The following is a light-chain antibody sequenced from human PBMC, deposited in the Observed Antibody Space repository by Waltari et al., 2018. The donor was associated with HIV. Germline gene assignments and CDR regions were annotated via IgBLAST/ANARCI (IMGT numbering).Light chain of an antibody. V-gene: IGLV2-14*01. CDR3: GAYTGSGTLVL. Sequence: SALTQPASASGSPGQSITISCTGTSSDIGSYEYVSWYQQNPGKAPKLIIYNVSRRPSGVSDRFSGSKFGNTASLTISGLQPEDEADYYCGAYTGSGTLVLFGGGTKLTVL. J-gene: IGLJ2*01. CDR2: NVS. CDR1: SSDIGSYEY.